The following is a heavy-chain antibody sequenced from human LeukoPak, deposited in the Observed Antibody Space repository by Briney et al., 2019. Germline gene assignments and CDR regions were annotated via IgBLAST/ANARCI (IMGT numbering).Heavy chain of an antibody. CDR3: ARVEHIVVVTYWFDP. D-gene: IGHD2-21*02. CDR1: GYTFTGYY. V-gene: IGHV1-18*04. J-gene: IGHJ5*02. Sequence: GASVKVSCKASGYTFTGYYLHWVRQAPGQGLEWMGWISAYNGNTNYAQKLQGRVTMTTDTSTSTAYMELRSLRSDDTAVYYCARVEHIVVVTYWFDPWGQGTLVTVSS. CDR2: ISAYNGNT.